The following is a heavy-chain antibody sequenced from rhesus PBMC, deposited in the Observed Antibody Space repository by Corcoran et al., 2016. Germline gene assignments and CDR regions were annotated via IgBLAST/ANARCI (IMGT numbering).Heavy chain of an antibody. CDR2: VDPEVGEA. CDR1: GYTFTDYY. V-gene: IGHV1-111*02. Sequence: EVQLVQSGAEVKKPGASVKISCKASGYTFTDYYLPCVLPAPGKGLEWMGRVDPEVGEAIHAQKLQDRVTITADTSTDTAYMELSSLRSEDTAVYYCATGSWNNLLNYLGQVVLVTVSS. J-gene: IGHJ4*01. CDR3: ATGSWNNLLNY. D-gene: IGHD1-20*01.